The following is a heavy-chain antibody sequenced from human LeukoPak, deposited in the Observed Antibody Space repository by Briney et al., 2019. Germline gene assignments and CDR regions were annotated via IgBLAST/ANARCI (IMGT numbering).Heavy chain of an antibody. J-gene: IGHJ4*02. V-gene: IGHV3-23*01. CDR2: ISGSGGST. CDR3: AKARSGGSWNFDY. Sequence: GGSLRLSCEASGFTFSSYAMSGVRQAPGKGLEWVSAISGSGGSTYYADSVKGRFTISRDNSKNTLYLQMNSLRAEDTAVYYCAKARSGGSWNFDYWGQGTLVTVSS. CDR1: GFTFSSYA. D-gene: IGHD2-15*01.